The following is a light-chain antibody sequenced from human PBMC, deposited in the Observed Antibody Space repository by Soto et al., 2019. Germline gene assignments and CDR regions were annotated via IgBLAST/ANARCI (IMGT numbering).Light chain of an antibody. J-gene: IGKJ1*01. Sequence: VLTQSPATLSAFPGNRVALGGRASQYINNRLAWYQHRPGQAPRLLIYQTSIRAAGIPARFSASGTGTDFTRSLGSPEPEDFAVYWCQQRLNWKFGQGTKGDIK. CDR3: QQRLNWK. V-gene: IGKV3D-11*01. CDR1: QYINNR. CDR2: QTS.